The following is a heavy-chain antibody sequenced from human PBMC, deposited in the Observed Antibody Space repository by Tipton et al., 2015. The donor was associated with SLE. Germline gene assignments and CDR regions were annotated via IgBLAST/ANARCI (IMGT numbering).Heavy chain of an antibody. V-gene: IGHV4-34*09. CDR2: IYHTGNT. J-gene: IGHJ5*02. Sequence: TLSLTCAVYGGSFSGYYWTWIRQQPGKDLEWIGYIYHTGNTYYYNPSLRGRVSMSVDTSKNQFSLKLDSVIAADTAVYYCARAPTSSGWFYPWGQGTLVIVSS. CDR3: ARAPTSSGWFYP. CDR1: GGSFSGYY. D-gene: IGHD3-10*01.